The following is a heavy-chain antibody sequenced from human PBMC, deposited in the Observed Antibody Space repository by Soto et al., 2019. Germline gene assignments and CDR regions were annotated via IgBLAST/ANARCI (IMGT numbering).Heavy chain of an antibody. CDR1: GGTFGNYV. D-gene: IGHD1-7*01. V-gene: IGHV1-69*06. Sequence: SVKVSCKASGGTFGNYVVNCVRQAAGQELEWMGRIIPISGAANYAQKFQGRVTITADKSTSTSYMELSSLRSEDTAVYYCARDMTRTVVPYFDFWGQGTLVTVSS. J-gene: IGHJ4*02. CDR2: IIPISGAA. CDR3: ARDMTRTVVPYFDF.